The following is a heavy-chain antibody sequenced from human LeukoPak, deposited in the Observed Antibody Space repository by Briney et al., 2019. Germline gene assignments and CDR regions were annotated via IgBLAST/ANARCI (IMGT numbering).Heavy chain of an antibody. CDR2: IYYSGRT. CDR1: GGSIGSYY. Sequence: SETLSLTCTVSGGSIGSYYWSWIRQPPGKGLEWIGYIYYSGRTNYNPSLKSRVTISVDTSKNQFSLKLSSVTAADTAVYYCARGLSEYDILTGYSGFGFDPWGQGTLVTVSS. J-gene: IGHJ5*02. V-gene: IGHV4-59*12. D-gene: IGHD3-9*01. CDR3: ARGLSEYDILTGYSGFGFDP.